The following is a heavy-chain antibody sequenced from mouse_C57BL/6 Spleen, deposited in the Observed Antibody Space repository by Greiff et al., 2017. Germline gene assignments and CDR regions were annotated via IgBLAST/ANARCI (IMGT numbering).Heavy chain of an antibody. CDR3: AFITTVVEYFDV. CDR2: IDPSDSET. Sequence: QVQLKQPGAELVRPGSSVKLSCKASGYTFTSYWMHWVKQRPIQGLEWIGNIDPSDSETHYNQKFKDKATLTVDKSSSTAYMQLSSLTSEDSAVYYGAFITTVVEYFDVWGTGTTVTVSS. J-gene: IGHJ1*03. D-gene: IGHD1-1*01. CDR1: GYTFTSYW. V-gene: IGHV1-52*01.